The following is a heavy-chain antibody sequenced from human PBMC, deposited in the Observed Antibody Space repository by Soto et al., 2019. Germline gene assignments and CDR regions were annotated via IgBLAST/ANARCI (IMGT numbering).Heavy chain of an antibody. CDR3: ARVKYSESVGGPACFEP. J-gene: IGHJ5*02. CDR1: GYIFSNYG. D-gene: IGHD5-12*01. CDR2: ISPYTGNT. V-gene: IGHV1-18*01. Sequence: QVQLVQSGAEVKKPGASVKVSCKTSGYIFSNYGISWIRQAPGQGLEWMGWISPYTGNTDSAQSFQDRVTLITDPSTSTAYLELRGLRSDDTAVYYCARVKYSESVGGPACFEPWGQGSLVTVSS.